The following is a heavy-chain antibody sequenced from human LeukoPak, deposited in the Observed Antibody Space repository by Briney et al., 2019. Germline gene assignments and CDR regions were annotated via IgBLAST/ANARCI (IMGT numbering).Heavy chain of an antibody. CDR2: IYTSGST. J-gene: IGHJ4*02. V-gene: IGHV4-4*09. Sequence: ASETLSLTCTVSGGSISSYYWSWIRQPPGKGLEWIGYIYTSGSTNYNPSLKSRVTISVDTSKNQFSLKLSSVTAADTAVYYCARLRQLACWDYYFDYWGQGTLVTVSS. D-gene: IGHD6-13*01. CDR1: GGSISSYY. CDR3: ARLRQLACWDYYFDY.